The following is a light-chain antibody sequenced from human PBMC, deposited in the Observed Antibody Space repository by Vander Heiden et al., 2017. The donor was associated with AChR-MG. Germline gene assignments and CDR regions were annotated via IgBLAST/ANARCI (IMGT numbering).Light chain of an antibody. CDR2: KIS. CDR3: RQSKQFPIT. Sequence: DIVMTQTPLSSPVTLGQPASFSCRSGQSLVPTDGNTYLSWLHQRPGQPPRLLIYKISNRCSGVPDRFSGSGAGTDFTLKISRVEAEDVGVYYCRQSKQFPITFGQGTRLEIK. J-gene: IGKJ5*01. V-gene: IGKV2-24*01. CDR1: QSLVPTDGNTY.